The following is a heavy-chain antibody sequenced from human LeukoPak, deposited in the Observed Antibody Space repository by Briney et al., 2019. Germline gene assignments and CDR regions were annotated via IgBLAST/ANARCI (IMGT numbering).Heavy chain of an antibody. CDR2: ISSSSSYI. CDR3: ARDISRVYDSSGWNFDY. J-gene: IGHJ4*02. V-gene: IGHV3-21*01. CDR1: GLTFSSYS. D-gene: IGHD3-22*01. Sequence: GGSLRLSCADSGLTFSSYSMNWVRQAPGKGLELVSSISSSSSYIYYADSVKGRFTISGDNAKNSLYLQMNSLRAEDTAVYYCARDISRVYDSSGWNFDYWGQGTLVTVSS.